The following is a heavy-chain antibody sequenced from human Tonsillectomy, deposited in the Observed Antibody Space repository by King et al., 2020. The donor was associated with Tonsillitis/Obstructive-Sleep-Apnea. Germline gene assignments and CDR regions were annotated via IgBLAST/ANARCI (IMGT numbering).Heavy chain of an antibody. D-gene: IGHD4-23*01. CDR2: ISYDGSNK. V-gene: IGHV3-30*18. CDR3: AKEVDYGGNSDCGY. J-gene: IGHJ4*02. Sequence: VQLVESGGGVVQPGRSLRLSCAASGFTFSSYGMHWVRQAPGKGLEWVVVISYDGSNKYYADSVKGRFTISRDNSKNTLYLQMNSLRAEDTAVYYCAKEVDYGGNSDCGYWGQGTLVTVSS. CDR1: GFTFSSYG.